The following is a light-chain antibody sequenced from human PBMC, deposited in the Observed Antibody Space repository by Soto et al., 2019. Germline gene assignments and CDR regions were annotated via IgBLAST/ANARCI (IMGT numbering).Light chain of an antibody. J-gene: IGKJ4*01. V-gene: IGKV1-39*01. CDR1: QRISSY. CDR2: GAS. Sequence: EIQMTQSPSSLSASVGDRVTITCRASQRISSYLNWYQQKPGKAPKLLIYGASSLESGVPARFSGSGTGTDFTLTISNLQPEDFATYYYQQTYRTVLTFGGGTKVEI. CDR3: QQTYRTVLT.